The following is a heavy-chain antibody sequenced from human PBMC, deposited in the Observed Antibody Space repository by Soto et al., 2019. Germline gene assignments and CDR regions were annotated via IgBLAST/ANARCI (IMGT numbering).Heavy chain of an antibody. CDR1: GGTLSTYA. V-gene: IGHV1-69*01. J-gene: IGHJ4*02. D-gene: IGHD3-22*01. Sequence: QVQLVQSGAEVKKPGSSVKVSCTASGGTLSTYAISWVRQAPGQGLEWIGGIIPIFGTANYAQKFQGRVTITADESTSTAYMELSSLRSEDTAVYYCARGSDYYDSSGYYPYFDYWGQGTLVTVSS. CDR3: ARGSDYYDSSGYYPYFDY. CDR2: IIPIFGTA.